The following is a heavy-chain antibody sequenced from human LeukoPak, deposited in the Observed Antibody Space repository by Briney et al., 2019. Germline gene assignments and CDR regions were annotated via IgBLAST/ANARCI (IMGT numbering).Heavy chain of an antibody. Sequence: PGGSLRLSCAASGFTFSSYEMNWVRQAPGKGLEWVSYNSSSGSTIYYADSVKGRFTISRDNAKNSLYLQMSSLRAEDTAVYYCARAWNRGIAAQDYWGQGTLVTVSS. V-gene: IGHV3-48*03. D-gene: IGHD6-6*01. CDR2: NSSSGSTI. CDR1: GFTFSSYE. CDR3: ARAWNRGIAAQDY. J-gene: IGHJ4*02.